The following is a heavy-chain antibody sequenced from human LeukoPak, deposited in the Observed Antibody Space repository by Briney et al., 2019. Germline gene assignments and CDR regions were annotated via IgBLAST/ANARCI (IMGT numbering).Heavy chain of an antibody. CDR2: ISWNSGSI. V-gene: IGHV3-9*01. J-gene: IGHJ4*02. CDR1: GFTFDDYA. CDR3: AKDMRGRFWSGYIDFDY. Sequence: PGRSLRLSCAASGFTFDDYAMRWVRQAPGKGLEWVSGISWNSGSIGYADSVKGRFTISRDNAKNSLYLQMNSLRAEDTALYYCAKDMRGRFWSGYIDFDYWGQGTLVTVSS. D-gene: IGHD3-3*01.